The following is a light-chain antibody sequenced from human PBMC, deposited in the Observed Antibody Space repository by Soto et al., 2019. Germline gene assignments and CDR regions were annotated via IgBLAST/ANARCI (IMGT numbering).Light chain of an antibody. J-gene: IGLJ1*01. Sequence: QSVLTQPRSVSGSPGQSVTISCTGTGSDVGGYNYVSWYQQHPGKVPKLMIYDVSKRPSGVPDRFSGSKSGNAASLTISGLQAEDEADYYCCSYAGSYTYVFGTGTKVTVL. CDR2: DVS. CDR1: GSDVGGYNY. V-gene: IGLV2-11*01. CDR3: CSYAGSYTYV.